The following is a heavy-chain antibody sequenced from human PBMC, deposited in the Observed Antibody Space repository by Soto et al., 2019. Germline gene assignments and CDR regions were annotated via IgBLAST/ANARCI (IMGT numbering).Heavy chain of an antibody. V-gene: IGHV4-31*03. Sequence: QVQLQESGPGLVKPSQTLSLTCTVSGGSISSGGYYCSWIRQHPGKGLEWIGYIYYSGSTYYNPSLKSRVTISVDTSKNQFSLQLSSVTAADAAVYYCARALHYDFWSAHFDYWGQGTLVTVSS. CDR3: ARALHYDFWSAHFDY. D-gene: IGHD3-3*01. J-gene: IGHJ4*02. CDR1: GGSISSGGYY. CDR2: IYYSGST.